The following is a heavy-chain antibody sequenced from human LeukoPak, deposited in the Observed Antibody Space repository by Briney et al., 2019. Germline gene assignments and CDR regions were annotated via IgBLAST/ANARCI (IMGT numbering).Heavy chain of an antibody. D-gene: IGHD1-26*01. J-gene: IGHJ4*02. V-gene: IGHV4-4*02. CDR2: VHLSGTS. CDR3: ARESGAFSPFGF. Sequence: SETLSLTCAVSGGSILTTNWWTWVRQPPGKGLEWIGEVHLSGTSNYNPSLKSRVSMSIDKSKNQLSLKLTSVTAADTAMYYCARESGAFSPFGFWGQGTLVTVSS. CDR1: GGSILTTNW.